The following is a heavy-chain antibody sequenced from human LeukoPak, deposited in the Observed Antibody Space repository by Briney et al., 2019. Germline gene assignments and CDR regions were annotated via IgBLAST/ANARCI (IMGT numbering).Heavy chain of an antibody. Sequence: SETLSLTCTVSGGSISSSSYYWGWIRQPPGKGLEWIGSIYYSGSTYYNPSLKSRVTISVDTSKNQFSLKLSSVTAADTAVYYCARSRDGYNWTWFDPWGQGTLVTVSS. CDR2: IYYSGST. J-gene: IGHJ5*02. CDR3: ARSRDGYNWTWFDP. D-gene: IGHD5-24*01. V-gene: IGHV4-39*01. CDR1: GGSISSSSYY.